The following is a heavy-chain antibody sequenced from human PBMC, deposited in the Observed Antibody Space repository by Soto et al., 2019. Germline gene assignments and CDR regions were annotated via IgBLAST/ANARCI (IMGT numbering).Heavy chain of an antibody. Sequence: PGGSLRLSCAASGFIFKMYWMHWVRQSPGKGLVWISRIYNDGTYSDYADSVRGRFTISRDNVNDTLYLQMNNLSAEDSGLYYCTRGPWSISTGTGGYWGQGTQVTDSS. CDR2: IYNDGTYS. CDR1: GFIFKMYW. CDR3: TRGPWSISTGTGGY. J-gene: IGHJ4*02. V-gene: IGHV3-74*01. D-gene: IGHD3-10*01.